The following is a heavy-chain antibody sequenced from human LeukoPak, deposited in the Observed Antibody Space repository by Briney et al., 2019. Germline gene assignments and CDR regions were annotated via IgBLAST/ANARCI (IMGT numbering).Heavy chain of an antibody. J-gene: IGHJ6*04. CDR1: GFTFSSYE. Sequence: GGSLRLSCAASGFTFSSYEMNWVRQAPGKGLEWVSYISSSCSTIYYGDSVKGRFTISRDNAKNSLYLQMNSLRAEDTAVYYCAELGITMIGGVWGKGTTVTISS. CDR2: ISSSCSTI. CDR3: AELGITMIGGV. V-gene: IGHV3-48*03. D-gene: IGHD3-10*02.